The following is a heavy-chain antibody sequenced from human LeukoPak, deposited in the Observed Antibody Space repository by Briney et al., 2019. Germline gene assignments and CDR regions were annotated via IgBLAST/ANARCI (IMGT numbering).Heavy chain of an antibody. V-gene: IGHV1-8*03. CDR3: ARGGYCSSTSCYGSVYNWFDP. CDR2: MNPNSGNT. Sequence: ASVKVSCKASGYTFTSYDINWVRQATGQGLEWMGWMNPNSGNTGYAQKFQGRVTITRNTSISTAYMELSSLRSEDTAVYYCARGGYCSSTSCYGSVYNWFDPWGQGTLVTVSS. CDR1: GYTFTSYD. D-gene: IGHD2-2*01. J-gene: IGHJ5*02.